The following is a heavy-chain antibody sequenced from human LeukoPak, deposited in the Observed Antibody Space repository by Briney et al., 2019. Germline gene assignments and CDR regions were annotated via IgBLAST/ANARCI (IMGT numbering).Heavy chain of an antibody. J-gene: IGHJ4*02. CDR1: GGSITSYY. CDR2: INYSGST. D-gene: IGHD1-26*01. Sequence: NPSETLSLTCTVSGGSITSYYWSWVRQPPGKGLEWIGYINYSGSTNYNPSLKSRVTISVDTSKNHFSLKLSSVTAADTAVYYCARGYRTHFDYWGQGTLVTVSS. V-gene: IGHV4-59*01. CDR3: ARGYRTHFDY.